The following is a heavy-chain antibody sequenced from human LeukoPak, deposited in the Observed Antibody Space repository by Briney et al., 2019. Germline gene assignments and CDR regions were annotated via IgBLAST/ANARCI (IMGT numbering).Heavy chain of an antibody. CDR1: GFTVSSNY. V-gene: IGHV3-66*01. J-gene: IGHJ6*02. Sequence: GGSLRLSCAASGFTVSSNYMSWVRQAPGKGLEWVSVIYSGGSTYYADSVKGRFTISSDNSKNTLYLQMNSLRAEDTAVYYCARESSSWAYYYYYYGMDVWGQGTTVTVSS. CDR2: IYSGGST. CDR3: ARESSSWAYYYYYYGMDV. D-gene: IGHD6-13*01.